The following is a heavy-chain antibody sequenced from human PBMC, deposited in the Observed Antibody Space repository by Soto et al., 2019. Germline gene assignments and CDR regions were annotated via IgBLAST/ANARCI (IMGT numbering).Heavy chain of an antibody. CDR1: GGSISSGDYY. CDR3: ARVAGAAVAFDP. J-gene: IGHJ5*02. Sequence: SETLFLTCTVSGGSISSGDYYWSWIRQPPGKGLEWIGYIYYSGSTYYNPSLKSRVTISVDTSKNQFSLKLSSVTAADTAVYYCARVAGAAVAFDPWGQGTLVTVSS. D-gene: IGHD6-13*01. CDR2: IYYSGST. V-gene: IGHV4-30-4*01.